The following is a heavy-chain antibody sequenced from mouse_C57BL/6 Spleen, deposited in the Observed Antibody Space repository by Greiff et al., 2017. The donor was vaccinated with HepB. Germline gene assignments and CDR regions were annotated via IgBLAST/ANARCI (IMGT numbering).Heavy chain of an antibody. CDR3: TRDDIYSWYFDV. J-gene: IGHJ1*03. V-gene: IGHV5-9-1*02. CDR2: ISSGGDYI. D-gene: IGHD2-1*01. CDR1: GFTFSSYA. Sequence: EVQGVESGEGLVKPGGSLKLSCAASGFTFSSYAMSWVRQTPEKRLEWVAYISSGGDYIYYADTVKGRFTISRDNARNTLYLQMSSLKSEDTAMYYCTRDDIYSWYFDVWGTGTTVTVSS.